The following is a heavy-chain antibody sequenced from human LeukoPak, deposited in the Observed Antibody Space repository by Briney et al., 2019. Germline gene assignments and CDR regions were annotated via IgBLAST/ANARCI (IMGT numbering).Heavy chain of an antibody. CDR3: ARVLSRNTAMMIDY. V-gene: IGHV4-34*01. J-gene: IGHJ4*02. Sequence: PSETLSLTCAVYGGSFSGYYWSWIRQPPGKGLEWIGEINHSGSTNYNPSLKSRVTISVDTSKNQFSLKLSSVTAADTAVYYCARVLSRNTAMMIDYWGQGTLVTVSS. CDR1: GGSFSGYY. CDR2: INHSGST. D-gene: IGHD5-18*01.